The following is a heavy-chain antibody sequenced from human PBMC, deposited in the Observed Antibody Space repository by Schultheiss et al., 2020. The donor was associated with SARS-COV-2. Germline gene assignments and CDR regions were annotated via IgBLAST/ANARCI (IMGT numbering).Heavy chain of an antibody. V-gene: IGHV4-39*01. CDR2: ISYRGTT. CDR3: ARGVNGDIVVVPAAEFPPFDY. CDR1: GGSIGSHY. J-gene: IGHJ4*02. D-gene: IGHD2-2*01. Sequence: SETLSLTCSVSGGSIGSHYSDWIRQPPGKGLEWIASISYRGTTYYNPSLKSRVTISVDTSKNQFSLKLSSVTAADTAVYYCARGVNGDIVVVPAAEFPPFDYWGQGTLVTVSS.